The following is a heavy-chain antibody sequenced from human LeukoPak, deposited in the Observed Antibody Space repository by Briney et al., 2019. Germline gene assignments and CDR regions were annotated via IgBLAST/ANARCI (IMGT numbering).Heavy chain of an antibody. CDR1: GYRFSGYY. CDR2: INPNSGAT. D-gene: IGHD2-15*01. Sequence: ASVKVSCKTSGYRFSGYYMHWVRQAPGQGLEWMGWINPNSGATNYAQNLQGRVTMTTDTSTSTAYMELRSLRSDDTAVYYCARVLCSGGDCYSLFDYWGQGTLVTVSS. J-gene: IGHJ4*02. CDR3: ARVLCSGGDCYSLFDY. V-gene: IGHV1-2*02.